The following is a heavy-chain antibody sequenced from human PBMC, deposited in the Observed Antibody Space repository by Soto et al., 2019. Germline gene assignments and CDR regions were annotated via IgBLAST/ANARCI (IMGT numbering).Heavy chain of an antibody. D-gene: IGHD2-15*01. CDR3: AGIIGYCSGGSCIGNNWFDP. V-gene: IGHV1-18*01. CDR2: ISAYNGNT. Sequence: ASVKVYCKASGYTFTSYGISWVRQAPGQGLEWMGWISAYNGNTNYAQKLQGRVTMTTDTSTSTAYMELRSLRSDDTAVYYCAGIIGYCSGGSCIGNNWFDPWGQGTLVTVSS. J-gene: IGHJ5*02. CDR1: GYTFTSYG.